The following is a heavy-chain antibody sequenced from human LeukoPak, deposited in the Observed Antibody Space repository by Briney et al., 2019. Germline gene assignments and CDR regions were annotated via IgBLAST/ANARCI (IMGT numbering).Heavy chain of an antibody. V-gene: IGHV3-73*01. CDR2: IRSKANSYAT. CDR1: GFTFSSYG. Sequence: PGGSLRLSCAASGFTFSSYGMHWVRQAPGKGLEWVGRIRSKANSYATVYEVSVKGRFTISRDDSKNTAYLQMNSLKTEDTAVYYCTSVATGNFYWGQGTLVTVSS. J-gene: IGHJ4*02. CDR3: TSVATGNFY. D-gene: IGHD2-15*01.